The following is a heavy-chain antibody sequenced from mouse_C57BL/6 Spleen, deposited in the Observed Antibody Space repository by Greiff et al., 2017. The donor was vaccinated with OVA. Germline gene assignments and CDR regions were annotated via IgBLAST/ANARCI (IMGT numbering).Heavy chain of an antibody. CDR2: ISDGGSYT. CDR3: AREVPQDYGSSYYAMDY. Sequence: EVKLVESGGGLVKPGGSLKLSCAASGFTFSSYAMSWVRQTPDKRLEWVATISDGGSYTYYPDNVKGRFTISRDNAKNNLYLQMSHLKSEDTAMYYCAREVPQDYGSSYYAMDYWGQGTSVTVSS. D-gene: IGHD1-1*01. CDR1: GFTFSSYA. V-gene: IGHV5-4*01. J-gene: IGHJ4*01.